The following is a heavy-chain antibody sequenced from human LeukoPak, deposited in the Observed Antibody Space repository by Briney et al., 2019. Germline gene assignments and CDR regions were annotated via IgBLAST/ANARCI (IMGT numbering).Heavy chain of an antibody. CDR3: ARASSVSIAASFDY. J-gene: IGHJ4*02. D-gene: IGHD6-6*01. Sequence: GGSLRLSCAASGFTFSSYSMNWVRQAPGKGLEWVSSISSSSSYIYYADSVKGRFTISRDNAKSSLYLQMNSLRAEDTAVYYCARASSVSIAASFDYWGQGTLVTVSS. CDR1: GFTFSSYS. V-gene: IGHV3-21*01. CDR2: ISSSSSYI.